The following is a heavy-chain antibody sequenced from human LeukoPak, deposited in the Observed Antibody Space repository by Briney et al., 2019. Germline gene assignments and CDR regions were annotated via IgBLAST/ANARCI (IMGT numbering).Heavy chain of an antibody. D-gene: IGHD7-27*01. Sequence: SETLSLTCTVSGGSVSSYNWTWIRQPAGMGLELIGRIYTSGITNYGPSLRSRVTMSLDTSKSQFSLKMSSVTAADTAVYYCARKRPWGLSRYFDYWGQGTLVTVSS. V-gene: IGHV4-4*07. CDR3: ARKRPWGLSRYFDY. CDR2: IYTSGIT. CDR1: GGSVSSYN. J-gene: IGHJ4*02.